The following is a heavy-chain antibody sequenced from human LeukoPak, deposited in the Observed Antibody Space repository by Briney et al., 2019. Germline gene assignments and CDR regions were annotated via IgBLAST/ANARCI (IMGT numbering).Heavy chain of an antibody. CDR3: ARLGFSNSGSYLAPSDY. CDR2: IYNSGGT. CDR1: GGSISGYY. D-gene: IGHD1-26*01. J-gene: IGHJ4*02. V-gene: IGHV4-59*08. Sequence: SETLSLTCTVSGGSISGYYWTWIRRPPGKGLEWIGYIYNSGGTNYNPSLKSRVTFSVDMSKNKFSLKLTSVTAADTAVYYCARLGFSNSGSYLAPSDYWGQGTLVTVSS.